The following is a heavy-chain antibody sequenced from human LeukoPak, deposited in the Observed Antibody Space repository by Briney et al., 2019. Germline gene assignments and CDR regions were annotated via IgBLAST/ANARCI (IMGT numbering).Heavy chain of an antibody. D-gene: IGHD1-14*01. CDR2: ISSSSSYI. J-gene: IGHJ4*02. CDR1: GFTFSSYS. Sequence: GGSLRLSCAASGFTFSSYSMNWVRQAPGKGLEWVSSISSSSSYIYYADSVKGRFTISRDNAKNSLYLQMNSLRAEDTAVYYCARKGNPDYSDYWGQGTLVTVSS. V-gene: IGHV3-21*01. CDR3: ARKGNPDYSDY.